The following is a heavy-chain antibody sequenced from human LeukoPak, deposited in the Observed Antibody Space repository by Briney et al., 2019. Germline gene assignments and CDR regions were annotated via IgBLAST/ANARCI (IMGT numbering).Heavy chain of an antibody. J-gene: IGHJ6*03. V-gene: IGHV3-21*01. Sequence: GGSLRLSCAASGFTFSSYSMNWVRQAPGKGLEWVSSISSSSSYIYYADSVKGRFTISRDNAKNSLYLQMNSLRAEDTAVYYCARGYSSGYYYYYYYMDVWGKGTTVTISS. CDR2: ISSSSSYI. CDR1: GFTFSSYS. CDR3: ARGYSSGYYYYYYYMDV. D-gene: IGHD6-19*01.